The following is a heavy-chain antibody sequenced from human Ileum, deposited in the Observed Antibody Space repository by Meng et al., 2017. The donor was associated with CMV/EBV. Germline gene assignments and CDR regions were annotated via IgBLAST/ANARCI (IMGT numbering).Heavy chain of an antibody. CDR1: GGYISRGGYY. CDR2: IYNSGTT. V-gene: IGHV4-30-2*05. D-gene: IGHD3-22*01. CDR3: AGSWGYYSDY. J-gene: IGHJ4*02. Sequence: TCAVSGGYISRGGYYWRWIRQPPGKGLEWIGIIYNSGTTYYTASLRSRLNISIDTSKNQLSLRLSSVTAADTAVYFCAGSWGYYSDYWGLGTLVTVSS.